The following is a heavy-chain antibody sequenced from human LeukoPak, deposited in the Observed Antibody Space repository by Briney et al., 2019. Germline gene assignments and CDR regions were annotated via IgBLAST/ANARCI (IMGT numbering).Heavy chain of an antibody. Sequence: GASVKVSCKVSGKSLTRVSIHWVRQSPGQGLEWMGGLDPEHGGRLYAQTFQGRVTMTEDASTDTAYMELNRLRSEDTAVYYCATATIIWESYRSWLDTWGQGTLVTVSS. J-gene: IGHJ5*02. CDR3: ATATIIWESYRSWLDT. V-gene: IGHV1-24*01. CDR2: LDPEHGGR. D-gene: IGHD3-16*02. CDR1: GKSLTRVS.